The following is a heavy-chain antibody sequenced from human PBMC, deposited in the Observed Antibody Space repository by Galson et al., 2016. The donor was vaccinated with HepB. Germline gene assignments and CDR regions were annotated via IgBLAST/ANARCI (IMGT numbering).Heavy chain of an antibody. CDR2: IYPGESDT. D-gene: IGHD3-22*01. Sequence: QSGAEVKKSGESLKISCKASGYTFTSYWNAWVRQMPGKGLECVGIIYPGESDTKYRPSFQGHVTISPDRSISTAYLQWSSLRASDNAMYYGARVPGQYYYDDSVYYDGIQDAFDFWGQGTMVSVSS. V-gene: IGHV5-51*01. J-gene: IGHJ3*01. CDR3: ARVPGQYYYDDSVYYDGIQDAFDF. CDR1: GYTFTSYW.